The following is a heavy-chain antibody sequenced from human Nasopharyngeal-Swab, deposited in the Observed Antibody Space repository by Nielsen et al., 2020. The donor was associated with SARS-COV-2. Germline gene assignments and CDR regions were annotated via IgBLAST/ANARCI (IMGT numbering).Heavy chain of an antibody. CDR3: ANLLFSSSWYEGYYYGMDV. CDR2: IYSGGSST. J-gene: IGHJ6*02. D-gene: IGHD6-13*01. Sequence: GGSLRLSCAASGFTFSSYAMSWVRQAPGKGLEWVSVIYSGGSSTYYADSVKGRFTISRDNSKNTLYLQMNSLRAEDTAAYYCANLLFSSSWYEGYYYGMDVWGQGTTVTVSS. CDR1: GFTFSSYA. V-gene: IGHV3-23*03.